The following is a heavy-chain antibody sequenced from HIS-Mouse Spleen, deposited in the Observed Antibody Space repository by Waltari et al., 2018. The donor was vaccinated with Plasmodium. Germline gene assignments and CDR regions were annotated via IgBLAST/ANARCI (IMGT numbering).Heavy chain of an antibody. CDR2: INPNSGGT. CDR3: AREIAHSSSSDYYGMDV. Sequence: QVQLVQSGAELKKPGASVKVSCKASGYTFTGYSMHWVRQAPGQGLEWMGWINPNSGGTNYAQKFQGRVTMTRDTSISTAYMELSRLRSDDTAVYYCAREIAHSSSSDYYGMDVWGQGTTVTVSS. J-gene: IGHJ6*02. CDR1: GYTFTGYS. D-gene: IGHD6-6*01. V-gene: IGHV1-2*02.